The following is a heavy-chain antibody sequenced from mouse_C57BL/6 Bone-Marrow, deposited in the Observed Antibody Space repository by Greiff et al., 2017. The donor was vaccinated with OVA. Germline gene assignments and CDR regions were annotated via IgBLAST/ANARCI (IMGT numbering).Heavy chain of an antibody. J-gene: IGHJ2*01. D-gene: IGHD2-10*02. CDR2: IYPRDGST. CDR1: GYTFTSYD. Sequence: VKLHQSGPELVKPGASVKLSCKASGYTFTSYDINWVKQRPGQGLEWIGWIYPRDGSTKYNEKFKGKATLTVDTSSSTAYMELHSLTSEDSAVYFCARRGYGNYYYFDYWGQGTTLTVSS. V-gene: IGHV1-85*01. CDR3: ARRGYGNYYYFDY.